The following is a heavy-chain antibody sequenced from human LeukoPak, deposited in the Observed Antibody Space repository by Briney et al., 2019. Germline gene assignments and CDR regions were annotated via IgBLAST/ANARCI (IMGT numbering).Heavy chain of an antibody. CDR2: IYYSGST. CDR3: ARDSGVEMATGEYYYYGMDV. Sequence: TLSLTCTVSGGSISSGGYYWSWIRQHPGKGLEWIGYIYYSGSTYCNPSLKSRVTISVDTSKNQFSLKLSSVTAADTAVYYCARDSGVEMATGEYYYYGMDVWGQGTTVTVSS. CDR1: GGSISSGGYY. J-gene: IGHJ6*02. V-gene: IGHV4-31*03. D-gene: IGHD5-24*01.